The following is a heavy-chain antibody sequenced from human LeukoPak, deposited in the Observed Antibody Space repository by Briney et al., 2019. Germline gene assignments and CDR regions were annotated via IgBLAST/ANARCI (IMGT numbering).Heavy chain of an antibody. J-gene: IGHJ4*02. Sequence: GGSLRLSCATSGFTLRSYGMSWVRQAPGKGLEWVSSISGSLDSTYYADSVKGRFTISRDSSKNTLYLEMNNLKAEDTAIYYCATRSVVGRGGQGTLVIVSS. CDR2: ISGSLDST. D-gene: IGHD1-26*01. CDR3: ATRSVVGR. CDR1: GFTLRSYG. V-gene: IGHV3-23*01.